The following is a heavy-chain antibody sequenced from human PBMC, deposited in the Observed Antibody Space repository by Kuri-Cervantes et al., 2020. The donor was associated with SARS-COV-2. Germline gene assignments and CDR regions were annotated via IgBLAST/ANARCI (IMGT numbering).Heavy chain of an antibody. CDR2: INPNSGGT. Sequence: ASVKVSCKASGYTFTSYGISWVRQAPGQGLEWMGWINPNSGGTNYAQKFQGRVTMTRDTSISTAYMELSRLRSDDTAVYYCTRDCLVREWGDYYYYMDVWGKGTTVTVSS. V-gene: IGHV1-2*02. CDR1: GYTFTSYG. CDR3: TRDCLVREWGDYYYYMDV. J-gene: IGHJ6*03. D-gene: IGHD3-10*01.